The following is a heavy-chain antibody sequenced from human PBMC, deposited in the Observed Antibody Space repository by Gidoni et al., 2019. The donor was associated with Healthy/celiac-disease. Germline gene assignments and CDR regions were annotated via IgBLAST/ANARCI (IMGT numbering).Heavy chain of an antibody. CDR1: GGSFSGYY. CDR2: INHSGST. J-gene: IGHJ3*02. V-gene: IGHV4-34*01. CDR3: ARGSVLRYFDWLPYDAFDI. D-gene: IGHD3-9*01. Sequence: QVQLQQWGAGLLKPSETLSLTCAVYGGSFSGYYWSWIRQPPGKGLEWIGEINHSGSTNYNPSLNVRVNISVDTSKTQFSLKLSSVTAADTAVYYCARGSVLRYFDWLPYDAFDIWGQGTMVTVSS.